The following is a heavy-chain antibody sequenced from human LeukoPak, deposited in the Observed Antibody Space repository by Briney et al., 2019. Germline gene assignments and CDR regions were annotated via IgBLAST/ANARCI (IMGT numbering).Heavy chain of an antibody. D-gene: IGHD4-17*01. CDR1: GFTFSIYA. CDR2: ISGSGGST. CDR3: AKERGNGFRGAFDI. V-gene: IGHV3-23*01. Sequence: GGSLRLSCAASGFTFSIYAMLWVRHAPGKGLEWVSVISGSGGSTYYAASVKGRFTMSRDNSKNTLYLQMNSLRAEDTAVYYCAKERGNGFRGAFDIWGQGTMVTVSS. J-gene: IGHJ3*02.